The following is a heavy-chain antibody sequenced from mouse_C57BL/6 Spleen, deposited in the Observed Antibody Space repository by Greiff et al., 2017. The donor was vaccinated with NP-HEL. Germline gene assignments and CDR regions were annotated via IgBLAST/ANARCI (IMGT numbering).Heavy chain of an antibody. CDR3: ARSITTVYAMDY. D-gene: IGHD1-1*01. V-gene: IGHV1-55*01. Sequence: VQLQESGAELVKPGASVKMSCKASGYTFTSYWITWVKQRPGQGLEWIGDIYPGSGSTNYNDKFKSKATLSVDTSSSTAYMQLSSLTSEDSAVYYVARSITTVYAMDYWGQGTSVTVSS. CDR1: GYTFTSYW. CDR2: IYPGSGST. J-gene: IGHJ4*01.